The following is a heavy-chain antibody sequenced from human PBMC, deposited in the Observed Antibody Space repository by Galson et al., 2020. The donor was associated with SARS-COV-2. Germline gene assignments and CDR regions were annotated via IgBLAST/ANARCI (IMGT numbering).Heavy chain of an antibody. D-gene: IGHD6-13*01. CDR1: GGSIRTYY. Sequence: ASETLSLTCSVSGGSIRTYYWSWIRQPPGNGLEWLGHIYYGGPTNSNPPPKSRVTISADASKNHVSLRLTSVTAADTAVYFCARGPVELASQLKYYIDLWGRGTLVTVSS. CDR2: IYYGGPT. CDR3: ARGPVELASQLKYYIDL. J-gene: IGHJ2*01. V-gene: IGHV4-59*01.